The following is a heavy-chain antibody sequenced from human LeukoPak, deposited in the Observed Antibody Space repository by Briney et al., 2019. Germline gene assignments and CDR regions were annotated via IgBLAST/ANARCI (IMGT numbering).Heavy chain of an antibody. CDR2: IYSSGST. Sequence: PGGSLRLSCAASGFXVSNNYINWVRQAPGKGLEWVSIIYSSGSTYYADSVKGRFTISRHNSKNTLYLQMNSLRPEDTAVYYCVYVDTVMATGDYWGQGTLVTVSS. D-gene: IGHD5-18*01. V-gene: IGHV3-53*04. J-gene: IGHJ4*02. CDR3: VYVDTVMATGDY. CDR1: GFXVSNNY.